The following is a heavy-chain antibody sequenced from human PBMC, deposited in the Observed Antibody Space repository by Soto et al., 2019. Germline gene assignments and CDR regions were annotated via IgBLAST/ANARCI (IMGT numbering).Heavy chain of an antibody. CDR3: SKDSSVVAAGSGGWFDP. D-gene: IGHD6-13*01. V-gene: IGHV3-30*18. Sequence: GGSLRLSCAASGFSFSTYGMHWVRQAPGKGLEWVATISYDGGNKFYADSAKGRFTISRDNSKKTLYLQMNSLRANDTAVYYCSKDSSVVAAGSGGWFDPWGQGTLVTVSS. CDR2: ISYDGGNK. CDR1: GFSFSTYG. J-gene: IGHJ5*02.